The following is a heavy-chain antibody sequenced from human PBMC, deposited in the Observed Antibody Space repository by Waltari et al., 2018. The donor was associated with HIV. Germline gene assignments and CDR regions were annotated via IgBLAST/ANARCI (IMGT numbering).Heavy chain of an antibody. J-gene: IGHJ3*02. D-gene: IGHD3-22*01. CDR2: ISFDGSSA. V-gene: IGHV3-30-3*01. Sequence: QDQLVEYGGGVVQPGRSLRLSCAASGFPFSRYAMHWVRQAPGKGLEWVAVISFDGSSAYYADSVKGRFTISKDNPKNTLYLQMKSLITEDTAVYFCARDSLYSDSSGYYFRPFDMWGQGTMVTVSS. CDR1: GFPFSRYA. CDR3: ARDSLYSDSSGYYFRPFDM.